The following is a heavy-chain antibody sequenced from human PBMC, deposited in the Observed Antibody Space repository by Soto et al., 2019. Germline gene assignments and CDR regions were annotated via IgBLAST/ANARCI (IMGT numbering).Heavy chain of an antibody. CDR2: TYYRSKWYN. CDR1: GDSVSSNSAA. CDR3: ARGGSILEWLLWLPYYFDY. Sequence: SQTLSLTCAISGDSVSSNSAAWNWIRQSPSRGLEWLGRTYYRSKWYNDYAVSVKSRITINPDTSKNQFSLQLDSVTPEDTAVYYCARGGSILEWLLWLPYYFDYWGQGTLVTVSS. D-gene: IGHD3-3*01. V-gene: IGHV6-1*01. J-gene: IGHJ4*02.